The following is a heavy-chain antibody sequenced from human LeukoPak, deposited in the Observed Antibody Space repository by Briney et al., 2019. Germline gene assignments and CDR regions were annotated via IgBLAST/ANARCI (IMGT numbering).Heavy chain of an antibody. CDR1: GYTFIGHY. CDR3: ARDVKYNDFLGGADY. J-gene: IGHJ4*02. Sequence: ASVKVSCKASGYTFIGHYIHWVRQAPGQGPEWLGWINPKSGGTNYAQKFQGRVTMTRDTSISTAYMELSSLRSDDAAVYYCARDVKYNDFLGGADYWGQGTLVTISS. V-gene: IGHV1-2*02. CDR2: INPKSGGT. D-gene: IGHD1-1*01.